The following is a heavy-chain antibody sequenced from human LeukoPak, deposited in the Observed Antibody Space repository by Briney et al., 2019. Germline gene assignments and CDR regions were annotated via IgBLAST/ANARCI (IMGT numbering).Heavy chain of an antibody. CDR1: GVSISSHY. Sequence: SETLSLTCTVSGVSISSHYWSWIRQPPGKGLEWIGYIYYSGSTKYNPSLKSRVTMSVDTSENQFSLKLNSVTAADTAVYYCARRGNWGFFDYWGQGTLATVSS. V-gene: IGHV4-59*11. J-gene: IGHJ4*02. CDR3: ARRGNWGFFDY. D-gene: IGHD7-27*01. CDR2: IYYSGST.